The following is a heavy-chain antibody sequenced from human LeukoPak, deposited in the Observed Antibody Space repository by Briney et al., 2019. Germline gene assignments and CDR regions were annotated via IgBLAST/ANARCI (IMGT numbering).Heavy chain of an antibody. J-gene: IGHJ4*02. D-gene: IGHD3-16*01. CDR3: APDHGGY. Sequence: GGSLRLSCAASGFTFSSYGMHWVRQAPGKGLEWVAIIWYDGSNTYYADSVKGRFTISRDNSKNTLYLQMSSLRVEDTAVYYCAPDHGGYWRQGTLVTVSS. V-gene: IGHV3-33*01. CDR2: IWYDGSNT. CDR1: GFTFSSYG.